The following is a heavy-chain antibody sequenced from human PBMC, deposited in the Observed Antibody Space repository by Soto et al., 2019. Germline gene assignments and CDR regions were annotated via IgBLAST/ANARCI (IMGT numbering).Heavy chain of an antibody. CDR2: IYYSGST. CDR1: SAPVSSSTYT. CDR3: ARLHGYCISSSCHGHYAMDV. V-gene: IGHV4-39*01. D-gene: IGHD2-2*01. Sequence: QLQLQESGPGLVKPSATLSLTCTVSSAPVSSSTYTWGWIRQPPGKGLEWIGSIYYSGSTYYNPSLNSRVTVSVDTSKNQFSLKVTSVTAADTAVYYCARLHGYCISSSCHGHYAMDVWGQGTTVTVSS. J-gene: IGHJ6*02.